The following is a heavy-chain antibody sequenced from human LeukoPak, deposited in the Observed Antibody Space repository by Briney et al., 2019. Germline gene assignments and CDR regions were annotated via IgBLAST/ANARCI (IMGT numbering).Heavy chain of an antibody. D-gene: IGHD2-2*01. CDR2: IKQDGSEQ. CDR1: GFTFSTYW. J-gene: IGHJ5*02. V-gene: IGHV3-7*01. CDR3: ARGRKVPAAMGNWFDP. Sequence: PGGSLRLSCAASGFTFSTYWMSWVRQAPGKGLEWVANIKQDGSEQFYVDSVKGRSTISRDNAKNSLYLQMNNLRGEDTAVYYCARGRKVPAAMGNWFDPWGQGTLVTVSS.